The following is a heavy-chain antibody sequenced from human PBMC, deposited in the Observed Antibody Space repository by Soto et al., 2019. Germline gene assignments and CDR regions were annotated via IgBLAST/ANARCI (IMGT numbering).Heavy chain of an antibody. CDR1: GFTFSSYA. CDR3: ASLSVGITMVRGVIKAGYMDV. J-gene: IGHJ6*03. D-gene: IGHD3-10*01. CDR2: ISGSGGST. V-gene: IGHV3-23*01. Sequence: GGSLRLSCAASGFTFSSYAMSLVRQAPGKGLELVSAISGSGGSTYYADSVKGRFTISRDNSKNTLYLQMNSLRAEDTAVYYCASLSVGITMVRGVIKAGYMDVWGKGTTVTVSS.